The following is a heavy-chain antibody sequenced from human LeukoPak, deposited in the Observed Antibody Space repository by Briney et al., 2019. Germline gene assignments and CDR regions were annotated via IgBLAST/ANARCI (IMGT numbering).Heavy chain of an antibody. CDR2: IIPIFGTA. Sequence: SVKVSCKASGGTFSSYAISWVRQAPGQGLEWMGGIIPIFGTANYAQKFQGRVTITADESTSTAYMELSSLRSEDTAVYYCARYPRDFWSAPPNYYYGMDVGGQGTTVTVSS. CDR1: GGTFSSYA. D-gene: IGHD3-3*01. V-gene: IGHV1-69*01. CDR3: ARYPRDFWSAPPNYYYGMDV. J-gene: IGHJ6*02.